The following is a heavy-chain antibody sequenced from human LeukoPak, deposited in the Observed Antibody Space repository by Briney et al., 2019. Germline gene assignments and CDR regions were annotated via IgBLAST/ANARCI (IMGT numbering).Heavy chain of an antibody. J-gene: IGHJ4*02. CDR3: ARAPYTTGRGYYFDS. CDR1: GFTFSYYW. CDR2: INHDGTGP. D-gene: IGHD2/OR15-2a*01. V-gene: IGHV3-74*01. Sequence: GGSLSLSCAASGFTFSYYWMHWVRQAPGKGLVWVSRINHDGTGPTYADSVNGRFTISIDNAKNTLYLQMNSLTAEDTAVYYCARAPYTTGRGYYFDSWGQGTLVTVSS.